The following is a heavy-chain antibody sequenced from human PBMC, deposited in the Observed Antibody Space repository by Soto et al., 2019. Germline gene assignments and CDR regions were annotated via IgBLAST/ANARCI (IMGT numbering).Heavy chain of an antibody. Sequence: VGSLRLSCAASGFTFSSYAMNWVRQAPGKGLEWISVISNSGHSAYYADSVKGRFTISRDNSKNTLYLQIKSLRAEDTAAYYCAKGGPTFLNWFGPWGQGTLVTVSS. CDR1: GFTFSSYA. V-gene: IGHV3-23*01. J-gene: IGHJ5*02. CDR3: AKGGPTFLNWFGP. D-gene: IGHD5-12*01. CDR2: ISNSGHSA.